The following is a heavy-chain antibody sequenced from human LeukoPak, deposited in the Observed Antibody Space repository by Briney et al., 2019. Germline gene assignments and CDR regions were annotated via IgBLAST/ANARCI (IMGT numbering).Heavy chain of an antibody. CDR2: ISAYNGNT. D-gene: IGHD3-9*01. CDR3: ARVLSKRYFDWLLHSEDYFDY. Sequence: ASVKVSCKASGYTFTSYGISWVRQAPGQGLEWMGWISAYNGNTNYAQKLQGRVTMTTDTSTSTAYMELRSLRSEDTAVYYCARVLSKRYFDWLLHSEDYFDYWGQGTLVTVSS. J-gene: IGHJ4*02. V-gene: IGHV1-18*01. CDR1: GYTFTSYG.